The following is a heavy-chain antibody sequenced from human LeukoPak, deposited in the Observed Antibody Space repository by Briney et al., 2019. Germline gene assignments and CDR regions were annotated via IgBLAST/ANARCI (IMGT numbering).Heavy chain of an antibody. J-gene: IGHJ4*02. D-gene: IGHD3-3*01. CDR1: GGSFSGYY. CDR2: INHSGST. CDR3: ARSYDFWSGYSFDY. V-gene: IGHV4-34*01. Sequence: SETLSLTCAVYGGSFSGYYWSWIRQPPGKGLEWIGEINHSGSTNYNPSLKSRVTISVDTSKYQFSLKLSSVTAADTAVYYCARSYDFWSGYSFDYWGQGTLVTVSS.